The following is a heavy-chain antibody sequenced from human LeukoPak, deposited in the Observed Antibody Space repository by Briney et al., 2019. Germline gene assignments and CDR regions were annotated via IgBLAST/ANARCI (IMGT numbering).Heavy chain of an antibody. J-gene: IGHJ5*02. D-gene: IGHD4/OR15-4a*01. V-gene: IGHV1-2*02. Sequence: ASVTVSCTASGYTFTGYYMHWVRQAPGQGLEWMGWINPNSGGTNYAQKFQGRVTMTRDTSISTAYMELSRLRSDDTAVYYCARVLRRGARNWFDPWGQGTLVTVSS. CDR2: INPNSGGT. CDR3: ARVLRRGARNWFDP. CDR1: GYTFTGYY.